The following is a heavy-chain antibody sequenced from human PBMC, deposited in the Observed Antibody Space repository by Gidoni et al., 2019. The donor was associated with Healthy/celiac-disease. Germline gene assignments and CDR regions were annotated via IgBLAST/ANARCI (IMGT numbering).Heavy chain of an antibody. D-gene: IGHD3-10*01. V-gene: IGHV4-31*03. Sequence: QVQLQEPGPGLVTPSQTLSPTCSVSGASISSGGYYWSWIRQHPGKGLEWIGYTYYSGSTYYNPSLKSRVTISVDTSKNQFSLKLSSVTAADTAVYYCARDAGDYGSSDPWGQGTLVTVSS. CDR2: TYYSGST. CDR1: GASISSGGYY. J-gene: IGHJ5*02. CDR3: ARDAGDYGSSDP.